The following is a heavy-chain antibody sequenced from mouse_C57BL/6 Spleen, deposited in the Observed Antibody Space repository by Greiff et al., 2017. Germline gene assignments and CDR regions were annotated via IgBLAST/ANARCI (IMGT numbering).Heavy chain of an antibody. D-gene: IGHD4-1*01. J-gene: IGHJ2*01. Sequence: VQLQQSGAELARPGASVKLSCKASGYTFTSYGISWVKQRTGQGLEWIGEIYPRSGNTYYNEKFKGKATLTADKSSSTAYMGLRSLTSEDSAVYFCARMGLTGTGGDYWGQGTTLTVSS. V-gene: IGHV1-81*01. CDR2: IYPRSGNT. CDR1: GYTFTSYG. CDR3: ARMGLTGTGGDY.